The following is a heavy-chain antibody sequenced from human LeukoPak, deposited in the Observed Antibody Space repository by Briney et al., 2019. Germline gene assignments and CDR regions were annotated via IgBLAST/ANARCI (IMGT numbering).Heavy chain of an antibody. Sequence: SETLSLTCTVFGGSISSDGYFWSWVRQHPGKGLEWIGNIYYSGSTYYNPSLKSRVTMSVDTSKNQFSLKVSSVTAADTAVYYCARGPIVTTWFDYWGQGTLVTVSS. CDR1: GGSISSDGYF. J-gene: IGHJ4*02. V-gene: IGHV4-31*03. CDR2: IYYSGST. CDR3: ARGPIVTTWFDY. D-gene: IGHD4-17*01.